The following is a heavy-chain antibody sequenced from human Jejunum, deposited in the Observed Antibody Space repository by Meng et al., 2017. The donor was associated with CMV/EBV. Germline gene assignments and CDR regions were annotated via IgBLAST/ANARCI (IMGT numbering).Heavy chain of an antibody. CDR3: VRECCDSASVD. J-gene: IGHJ4*02. Sequence: WAGSRFTFSGSDMHWVRQSTGNRLEWVSLFGAVGDTYDPDSVKGRFTISRDNAKNSLYLQMNSLRAEDTALYYCVRECCDSASVDWGQGTLVTVSS. V-gene: IGHV3-13*01. D-gene: IGHD2-21*01. CDR1: RFTFSGSD. CDR2: FGAVGDT.